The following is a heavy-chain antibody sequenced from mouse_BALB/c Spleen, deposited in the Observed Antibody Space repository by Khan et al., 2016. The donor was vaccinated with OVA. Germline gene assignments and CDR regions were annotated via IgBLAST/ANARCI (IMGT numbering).Heavy chain of an antibody. J-gene: IGHJ2*01. CDR1: GYSIPSGYY. CDR2: IRYDGSN. V-gene: IGHV3-6*02. CDR3: ASGLHYYGFYFDC. D-gene: IGHD1-2*01. Sequence: EVQLQESGPGLVKPSQSLSLTCSVTGYSIPSGYYWNWIRQFPGNKLEWMGYIRYDGSNNYNPSLKNRISITRDTSKNQFFLKLYSVTPEDNATFDCASGLHYYGFYFDCWGQGPTLTVSS.